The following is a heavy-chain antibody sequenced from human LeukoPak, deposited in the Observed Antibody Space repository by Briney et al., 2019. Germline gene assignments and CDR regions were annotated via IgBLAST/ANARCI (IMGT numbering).Heavy chain of an antibody. Sequence: SETLSLTCTVSGDSVTTYYWSWIRQPPGKRLEYIGYIHYSGSTNYNPSLKSRVTISVDTSRTQFSLKLSSVTAADTAVYYCARGARGYYVDYWGQGTLVTVSS. J-gene: IGHJ4*02. CDR1: GDSVTTYY. D-gene: IGHD3-10*01. CDR3: ARGARGYYVDY. V-gene: IGHV4-59*02. CDR2: IHYSGST.